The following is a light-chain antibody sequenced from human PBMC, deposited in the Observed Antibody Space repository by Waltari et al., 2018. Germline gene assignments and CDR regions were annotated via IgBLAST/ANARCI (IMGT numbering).Light chain of an antibody. J-gene: IGLJ3*02. CDR2: RNN. CDR1: SNNVGNQG. Sequence: QAGLTQPPSVSKGLRQTATLTCTGNSNNVGNQGAAWLQQHQGHPPKLLSYRNNNRPAGISEGLSAARSGNTASLTITGLQPEDEADYDCSAWDSSLSAWVFGGGTKLTVL. CDR3: SAWDSSLSAWV. V-gene: IGLV10-54*01.